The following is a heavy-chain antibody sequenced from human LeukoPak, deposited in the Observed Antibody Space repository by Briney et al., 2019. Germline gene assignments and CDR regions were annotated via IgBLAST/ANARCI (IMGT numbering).Heavy chain of an antibody. Sequence: SETLSLTCAVYGGSFSGYYWSWIRQPPGKGLEWIGEINHSGSTNYNPSLKSRVTISVDTSKNQFSLKLSSVTAADTAVYYCARSKSIAAAGRAGFDPWGQGTLVTVSS. CDR3: ARSKSIAAAGRAGFDP. V-gene: IGHV4-34*09. D-gene: IGHD6-13*01. CDR2: INHSGST. J-gene: IGHJ5*02. CDR1: GGSFSGYY.